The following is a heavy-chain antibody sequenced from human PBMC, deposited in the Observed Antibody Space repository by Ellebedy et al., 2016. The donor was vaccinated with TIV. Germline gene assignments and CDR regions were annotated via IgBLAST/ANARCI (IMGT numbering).Heavy chain of an antibody. CDR3: ARGVNTVTYAFDI. D-gene: IGHD4-17*01. J-gene: IGHJ3*02. CDR2: IIPIFGTA. V-gene: IGHV1-69*13. Sequence: SVKVSXXASGGTFSSYAISWVRQAPGQGLEWMGGIIPIFGTANYAQKFQGRVTITADESTSTAYMELSSLRSEDTAVYYCARGVNTVTYAFDIWGQGTMVTVSS. CDR1: GGTFSSYA.